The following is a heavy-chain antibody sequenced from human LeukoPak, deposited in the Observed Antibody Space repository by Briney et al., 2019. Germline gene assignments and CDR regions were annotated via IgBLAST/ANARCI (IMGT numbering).Heavy chain of an antibody. J-gene: IGHJ4*02. CDR2: IKQDGSEK. D-gene: IGHD1-26*01. Sequence: GSLRLSCAASGFTFSNYWMSWVRPTPGKGREWVANIKQDGSEKYYVDSVKGRFTISRDNAKNSLYLHMNSLRTEDTAVYYCARDKDVGATLLDYWGQGTLVTVSS. V-gene: IGHV3-7*01. CDR3: ARDKDVGATLLDY. CDR1: GFTFSNYW.